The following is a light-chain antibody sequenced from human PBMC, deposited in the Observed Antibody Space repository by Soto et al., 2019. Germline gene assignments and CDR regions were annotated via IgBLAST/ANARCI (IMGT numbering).Light chain of an antibody. CDR2: YAS. V-gene: IGKV1-39*01. CDR3: QLSHSNPIT. J-gene: IGKJ5*01. CDR1: QNIDTH. Sequence: DIQMTQSPSSLSASVGDRVTITCRASQNIDTHLSWLQNKPGKGPNLLVYYASTVPGGVPFRFSGSGSGTDFTLTIDSLQPEDFETYYCQLSHSNPITFGQGTRLEIK.